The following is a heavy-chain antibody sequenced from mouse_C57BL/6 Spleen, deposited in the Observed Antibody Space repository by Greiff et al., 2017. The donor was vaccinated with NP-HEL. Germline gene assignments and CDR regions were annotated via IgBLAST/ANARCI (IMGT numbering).Heavy chain of an antibody. CDR2: IYPGDGDT. V-gene: IGHV1-82*01. Sequence: HVQLKESGPELVKPGASVKISCKASGYAFSSSWMNWVKQRPGKGLEWIGRIYPGDGDTNYNGKFKGKATLTADKSSSTAYMQLSSLTSEDSAVYFCARRGYAAMDYWGQGTSVTVSS. CDR1: GYAFSSSW. D-gene: IGHD2-2*01. CDR3: ARRGYAAMDY. J-gene: IGHJ4*01.